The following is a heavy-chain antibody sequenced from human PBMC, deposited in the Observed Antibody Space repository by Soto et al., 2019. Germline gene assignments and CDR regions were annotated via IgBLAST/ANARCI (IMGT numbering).Heavy chain of an antibody. V-gene: IGHV3-30-3*01. Sequence: GGSLRLSCAASGFTFSRYAMHWVRQAPGEGLEWVAVISRDGSSKYYGDSVKGRFTVSRDNSNNTLYLSMTSLRPDDTAVFYCARSRNGAVPDSINFWGQGTLVTAPQ. CDR2: ISRDGSSK. J-gene: IGHJ4*02. CDR3: ARSRNGAVPDSINF. CDR1: GFTFSRYA. D-gene: IGHD2-8*01.